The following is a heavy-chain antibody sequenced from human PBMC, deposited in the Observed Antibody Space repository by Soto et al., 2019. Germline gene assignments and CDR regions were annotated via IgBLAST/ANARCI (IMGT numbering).Heavy chain of an antibody. CDR3: ATLPRTIERTPAAIWSFDS. D-gene: IGHD2-2*01. Sequence: ASVKVSCKVSGYSLSELSIHCVLQSALRGLDWMGGLDAEDGETIYAQKLQGRGTMTEDTSTDTAYMELSSLTSEDTAMYYCATLPRTIERTPAAIWSFDSWGQGTLVTVSS. V-gene: IGHV1-24*01. CDR2: LDAEDGET. J-gene: IGHJ4*02. CDR1: GYSLSELS.